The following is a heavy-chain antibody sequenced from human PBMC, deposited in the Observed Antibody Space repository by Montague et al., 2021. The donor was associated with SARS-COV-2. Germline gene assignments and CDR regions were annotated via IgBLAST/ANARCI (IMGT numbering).Heavy chain of an antibody. D-gene: IGHD3-3*01. J-gene: IGHJ6*03. CDR3: AGTYYDFWSGFIHYYYMDV. V-gene: IGHV4-59*01. CDR1: GGSISSYY. Sequence: SETLSLTCTVSGGSISSYYWSWIRQPPGKGLEWIGYIYYSGSTNYNPSLKSRVTISVDTSKNQFSLKLSSVTAADTAVYYCAGTYYDFWSGFIHYYYMDVWGKGITVTVSS. CDR2: IYYSGST.